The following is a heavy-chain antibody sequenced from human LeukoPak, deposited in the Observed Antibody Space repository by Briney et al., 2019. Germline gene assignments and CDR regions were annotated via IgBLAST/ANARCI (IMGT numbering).Heavy chain of an antibody. CDR2: VNHSGST. V-gene: IGHV4-34*01. D-gene: IGHD5-24*01. Sequence: PSETLSLTCAVYGGSFSGYYWSWIRQPPGKGLEWIGEVNHSGSTNYNPSLKSRVTISVDTSKNQFSLRLSSVTSADTAVYYCARESRREGYNPAYYYYYYMDVWGKGTTVTVSS. J-gene: IGHJ6*03. CDR1: GGSFSGYY. CDR3: ARESRREGYNPAYYYYYYMDV.